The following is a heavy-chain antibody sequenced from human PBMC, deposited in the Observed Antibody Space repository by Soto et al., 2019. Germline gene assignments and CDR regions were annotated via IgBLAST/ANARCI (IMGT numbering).Heavy chain of an antibody. J-gene: IGHJ5*02. Sequence: ASVKVSCKASGYTFTSYAMHCVRQAPGQRLEWMGWINAGNGNTKYSQKFQGRVTITRDTSASTAYMELSSLRSEDTAVYYCARSDFWSGYYNDNWFDPWGQGTLVTVSS. CDR1: GYTFTSYA. D-gene: IGHD3-3*01. CDR2: INAGNGNT. CDR3: ARSDFWSGYYNDNWFDP. V-gene: IGHV1-3*01.